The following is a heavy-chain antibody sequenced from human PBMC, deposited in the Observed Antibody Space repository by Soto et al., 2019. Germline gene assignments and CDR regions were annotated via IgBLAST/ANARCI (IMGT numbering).Heavy chain of an antibody. D-gene: IGHD3-22*01. V-gene: IGHV4-30-4*01. J-gene: IGHJ6*01. CDR2: IYYSGST. CDR1: RGSISSGDYY. CDR3: ARNTSSPAYYYDSSGYWSYYYGMDV. Sequence: SETLSLTCTVSRGSISSGDYYWSWIRQPPGKGLEWIGCIYYSGSTYYNPSLKSRVTISVDTSKNQFSLKLSSVTAADTAVYYCARNTSSPAYYYDSSGYWSYYYGMDVLGQGTTVTVSS.